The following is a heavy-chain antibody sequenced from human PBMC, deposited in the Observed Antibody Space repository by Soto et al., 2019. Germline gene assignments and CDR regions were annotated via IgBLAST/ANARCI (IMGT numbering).Heavy chain of an antibody. V-gene: IGHV3-74*01. J-gene: IGHJ4*02. D-gene: IGHD5-12*01. CDR2: INSGGSST. CDR1: GFTFSSYW. Sequence: GGSLRLSCAASGFTFSSYWMHWVRQAPGKGLVWVSRINSGGSSTSYADSVKGRFTISRDNAKNTLYLQMNSLRAEDTAVYYCAREEMATISYYFDYWGQGTLVTVSS. CDR3: AREEMATISYYFDY.